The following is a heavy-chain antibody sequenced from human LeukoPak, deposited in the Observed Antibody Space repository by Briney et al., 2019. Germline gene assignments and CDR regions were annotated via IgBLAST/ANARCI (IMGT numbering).Heavy chain of an antibody. CDR1: GFTFSSYW. V-gene: IGHV3-74*01. D-gene: IGHD6-19*01. CDR3: ARTKFSSGEFDY. CDR2: INSDGSST. Sequence: GGSLRLSCAASGFTFSSYWMHWVRQAPGKGLVWVSRINSDGSSTSYADSVKGRFTISRDNAKNTLYPQMNSLRAEDTAVYYCARTKFSSGEFDYWGQGTLVTVSS. J-gene: IGHJ4*02.